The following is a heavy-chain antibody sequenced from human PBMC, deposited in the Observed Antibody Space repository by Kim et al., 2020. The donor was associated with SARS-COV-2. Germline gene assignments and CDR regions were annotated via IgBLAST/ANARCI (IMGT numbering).Heavy chain of an antibody. CDR1: GGSISSYY. Sequence: SETLSLTCTVSGGSISSYYWSWIRQPPGKGLEWIGYIYYSGSTNYNPSLKSRVTISVDTSKNQFSLKLSSVTAADTAVYYCARDFYYYDSSGPQRSDAFDIWGQGTMVTVSS. J-gene: IGHJ3*02. V-gene: IGHV4-59*13. D-gene: IGHD3-22*01. CDR2: IYYSGST. CDR3: ARDFYYYDSSGPQRSDAFDI.